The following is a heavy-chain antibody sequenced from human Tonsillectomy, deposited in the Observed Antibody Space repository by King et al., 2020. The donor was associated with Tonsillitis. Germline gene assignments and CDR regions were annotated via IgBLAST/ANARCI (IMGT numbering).Heavy chain of an antibody. CDR3: ARDGNWNDFGVRGMDV. D-gene: IGHD1-1*01. CDR2: INPNSGGT. Sequence: QLVQSGAEVKKPGASVKVSCKASRYTFTGYFMHWARQAPGQGPEWMGWINPNSGGTNYPQKFQGRVTMTRDMSISTAYMELSSLRSDDTAVYYCARDGNWNDFGVRGMDVWGQGTTVTVSS. CDR1: RYTFTGYF. J-gene: IGHJ6*02. V-gene: IGHV1-2*02.